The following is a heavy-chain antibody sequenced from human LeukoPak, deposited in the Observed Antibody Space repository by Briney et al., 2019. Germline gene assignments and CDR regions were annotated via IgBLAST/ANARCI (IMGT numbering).Heavy chain of an antibody. J-gene: IGHJ5*02. V-gene: IGHV3-23*01. CDR2: ISGSGGST. CDR1: GFTFSSYA. Sequence: PGGSLRLSCAASGFTFSSYAMSWVRQAPGKGLEWVSAISGSGGSTYYAGSVKGRFTISRDNSKNTLYLQMNSLRAEDTAVYYFGIKNTPMVVVNRGGVCFDPGGRETLVTVSS. D-gene: IGHD3-22*01. CDR3: GIKNTPMVVVNRGGVCFDP.